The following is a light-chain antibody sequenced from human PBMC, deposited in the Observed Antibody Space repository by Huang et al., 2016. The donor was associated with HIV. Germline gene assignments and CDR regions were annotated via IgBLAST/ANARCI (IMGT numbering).Light chain of an antibody. CDR1: QSLLHSNGFNY. Sequence: DIVMTQSPLSLPVTPGEPASISCRSSQSLLHSNGFNYLDWYLKKPGQSPQLLIYWGSNRDSGVSARFSGSGSGTNFTLKISRVEAEDGGVYYCMQALETVLTFGGGTKVEIK. J-gene: IGKJ4*01. CDR2: WGS. CDR3: MQALETVLT. V-gene: IGKV2-28*01.